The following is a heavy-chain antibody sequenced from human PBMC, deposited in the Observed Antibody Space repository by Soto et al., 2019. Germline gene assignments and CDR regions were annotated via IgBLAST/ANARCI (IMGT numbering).Heavy chain of an antibody. D-gene: IGHD2-15*01. V-gene: IGHV3-30-3*01. J-gene: IGHJ4*02. CDR3: ARGGPYCTGCSCFKFDD. CDR2: ISYNGDSE. Sequence: QVQVVESGGGVVQPGRSLRLSCAASGFTFSNYAVHWVRRAPGKGLEWVALISYNGDSEHYADSVKGRFSIARDNSSNTVYLQMNSLGTDDTAVYYCARGGPYCTGCSCFKFDDWGQGTLVTVSS. CDR1: GFTFSNYA.